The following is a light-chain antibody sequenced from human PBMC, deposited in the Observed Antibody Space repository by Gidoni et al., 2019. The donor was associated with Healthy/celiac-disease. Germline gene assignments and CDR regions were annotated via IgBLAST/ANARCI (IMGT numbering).Light chain of an antibody. Sequence: AIQLTQSPSSLSASVGDRVTITCRASQGISSALAWYQQKPGKAPKLLIYDASSLESGVPSRFSGSGSGTDFTLTISSLQPEDFATYYCQQFNNYPLWTFXXXTKVEIK. CDR2: DAS. V-gene: IGKV1D-13*01. CDR3: QQFNNYPLWT. CDR1: QGISSA. J-gene: IGKJ1*01.